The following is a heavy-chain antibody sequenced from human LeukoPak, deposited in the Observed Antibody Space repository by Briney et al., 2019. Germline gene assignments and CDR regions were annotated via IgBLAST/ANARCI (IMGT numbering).Heavy chain of an antibody. V-gene: IGHV1-2*02. CDR2: INPNSGGT. CDR3: ARWGVLEWLLWSPEPGGGPYYFDY. J-gene: IGHJ4*02. D-gene: IGHD3-3*01. CDR1: GYTFTGYY. Sequence: GASVKVSCKASGYTFTGYYMHWVRQAPGQGLEWMGWINPNSGGTNYAQKFQGRVTMTGDTSISTAYMELSRLRSDDTAVYYCARWGVLEWLLWSPEPGGGPYYFDYWGQGTLVTVSS.